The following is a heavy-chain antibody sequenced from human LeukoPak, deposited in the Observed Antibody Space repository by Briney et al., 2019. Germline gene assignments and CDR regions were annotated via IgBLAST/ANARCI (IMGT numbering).Heavy chain of an antibody. CDR3: AREVDSRRDY. V-gene: IGHV3-48*03. J-gene: IGHJ4*02. D-gene: IGHD6-6*01. CDR2: ISGSGTTI. Sequence: SGGSLRLSCAASGFIFSSYEMNWVRQAPGKGLERISYISGSGTTINYADSVKGRFTISRDNAKNSLYLQMNSLRAEDTAVYYCAREVDSRRDYWGQGTLVTVSS. CDR1: GFIFSSYE.